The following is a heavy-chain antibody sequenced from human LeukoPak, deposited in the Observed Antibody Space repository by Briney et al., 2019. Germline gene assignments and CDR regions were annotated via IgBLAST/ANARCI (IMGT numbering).Heavy chain of an antibody. CDR3: ARSYYYDSSGYTGGFDY. J-gene: IGHJ4*02. D-gene: IGHD3-22*01. CDR2: TSSNGGST. V-gene: IGHV3-64*01. Sequence: GGSLRLSCAASRFAFSNYAIHWVRQAPGKGLEYVSVTSSNGGSTYYANSVKGRFNISRDNSKNTLYLQIGRLRTEDMAVYYCARSYYYDSSGYTGGFDYWGQGTLVTVSS. CDR1: RFAFSNYA.